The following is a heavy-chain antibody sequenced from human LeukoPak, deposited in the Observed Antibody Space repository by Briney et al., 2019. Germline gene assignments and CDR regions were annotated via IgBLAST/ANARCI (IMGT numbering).Heavy chain of an antibody. J-gene: IGHJ4*02. CDR1: GGSITSSSYY. V-gene: IGHV4-39*07. CDR3: ARGASSSFDY. Sequence: PSETLSLTCTVSGGSITSSSYYWGWIRQPPGKGLEWIGSIYYSGSTNYNPSLKSRVTISVDTSKNQFSLKLSSVTAADTAVYYCARGASSSFDYWGQGTLVTVSS. CDR2: IYYSGST.